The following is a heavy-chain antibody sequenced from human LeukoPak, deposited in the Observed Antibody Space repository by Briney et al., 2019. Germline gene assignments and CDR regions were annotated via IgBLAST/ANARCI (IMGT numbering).Heavy chain of an antibody. CDR3: ARIYSGSYSDY. Sequence: PGGSLRLSCAASGFTFSTYYMNWVRQAPGKGLEWVSAISGSGASTYYADSVKGRFTVSRDNSKNTLYLQMNSLRAEATAVYYCARIYSGSYSDYWGQGTLVTVSS. V-gene: IGHV3-23*01. CDR2: ISGSGAST. D-gene: IGHD1-26*01. CDR1: GFTFSTYY. J-gene: IGHJ4*02.